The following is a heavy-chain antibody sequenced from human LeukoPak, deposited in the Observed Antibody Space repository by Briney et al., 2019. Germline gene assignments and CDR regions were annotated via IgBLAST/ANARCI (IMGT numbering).Heavy chain of an antibody. Sequence: SETLSLTCTVSGGSISSSSYYWGWIRQPPGKGLEWIGSIYYSGSTYYNPSLKSRVTISVDTSKNQFSLKLSSVTAADTAVYYCARSYYDFWSGYFDYWGQGTLVTVSS. V-gene: IGHV4-39*07. J-gene: IGHJ4*02. D-gene: IGHD3-3*01. CDR3: ARSYYDFWSGYFDY. CDR1: GGSISSSSYY. CDR2: IYYSGST.